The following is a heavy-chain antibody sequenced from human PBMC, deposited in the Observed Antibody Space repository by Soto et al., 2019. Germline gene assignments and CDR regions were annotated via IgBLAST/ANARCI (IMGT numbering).Heavy chain of an antibody. CDR3: AKDVRSTSPFNY. J-gene: IGHJ4*02. CDR2: SGGST. Sequence: SGGSTYYADSVKGRFTISRDNSKNTLYLQMNSLRAEDTAVYYCAKDVRSTSPFNYWGQGTLVTVSS. V-gene: IGHV3-23*01. D-gene: IGHD2-2*01.